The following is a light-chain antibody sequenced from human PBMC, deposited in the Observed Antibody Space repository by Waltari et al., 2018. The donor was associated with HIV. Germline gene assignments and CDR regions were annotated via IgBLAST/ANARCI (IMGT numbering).Light chain of an antibody. CDR2: SLD. V-gene: IGLV1-44*01. CDR1: SPNIGSNT. J-gene: IGLJ1*01. CDR3: AAWDDSLNAYV. Sequence: QSVLTQTPSASGTPGHRVLVSCSGSSPNIGSNTVNWYPQLPGAAPRLLIHSLDQRPSGVPDRFSGSKSGASASLAISGLQSEDEADYYCAAWDDSLNAYVFGGGTKVTVL.